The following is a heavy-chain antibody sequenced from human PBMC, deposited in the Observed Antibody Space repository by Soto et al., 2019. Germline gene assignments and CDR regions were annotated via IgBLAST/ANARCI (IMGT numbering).Heavy chain of an antibody. CDR1: GYSFTSYW. Sequence: VESLQISCKGSGYSFTSYWIGWVRQIPWKRLEWMGFIYPIDSYTRYSPSFQGQVTISADKSISTAYLQWSRLKASDTALYYCARSCSGVSFYFGGVGYWGKGNSVAVS. J-gene: IGHJ4*02. V-gene: IGHV5-51*01. CDR3: ARSCSGVSFYFGGVGY. D-gene: IGHD2-15*01. CDR2: IYPIDSYT.